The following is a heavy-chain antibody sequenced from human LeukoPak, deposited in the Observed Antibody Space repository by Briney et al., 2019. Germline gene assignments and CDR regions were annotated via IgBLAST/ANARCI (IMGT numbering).Heavy chain of an antibody. D-gene: IGHD6-13*01. CDR1: GSTFTSYD. Sequence: ASVTVSCKASGSTFTSYDINWVRQATGQGLEWMGWMNPNSGNTGYAQKFQGRVTMTRNTSISTAYMELSSLRSEDTAVYYCARGVSYSSSSTPFYWGQGTLVTVSS. V-gene: IGHV1-8*01. CDR2: MNPNSGNT. J-gene: IGHJ4*02. CDR3: ARGVSYSSSSTPFY.